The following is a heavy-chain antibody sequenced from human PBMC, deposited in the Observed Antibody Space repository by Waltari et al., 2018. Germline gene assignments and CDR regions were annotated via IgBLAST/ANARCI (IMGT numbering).Heavy chain of an antibody. D-gene: IGHD6-6*01. J-gene: IGHJ5*02. CDR1: GRSISSSSYY. CDR2: IYYSGST. CDR3: AREAARLNWFDP. Sequence: QLQLQESGPGLVKPSETLSLTCTVSGRSISSSSYYLGWIRQPPGKGLEWIGSIYYSGSTYYNPSLKSRVTISVDTSKNQFSLKLSSVTAADTAVYYCAREAARLNWFDPWGQGTLVTVSS. V-gene: IGHV4-39*07.